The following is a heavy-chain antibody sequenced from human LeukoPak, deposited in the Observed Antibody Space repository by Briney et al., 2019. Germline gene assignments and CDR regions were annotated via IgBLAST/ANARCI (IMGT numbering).Heavy chain of an antibody. CDR3: ARYGGSGYSSGWYKVWAFDI. CDR2: IDYSGST. V-gene: IGHV4-61*01. CDR1: GGSVSGGSYY. J-gene: IGHJ3*02. Sequence: SETLSFTGTVSGGSVSGGSYYWSWIRQPPGKGLEWIGYIDYSGSTNYNPSLKSRVTISVDTSKNQFSLKLSSVTAADTAVYYCARYGGSGYSSGWYKVWAFDIWGQGTMVTVSS. D-gene: IGHD6-19*01.